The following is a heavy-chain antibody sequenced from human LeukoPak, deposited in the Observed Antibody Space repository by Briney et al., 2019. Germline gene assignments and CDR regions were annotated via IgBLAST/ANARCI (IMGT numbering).Heavy chain of an antibody. CDR2: IYHSGST. Sequence: SETLSLTCTVSGGSISSGGYYWSWIRQPPGKGLEWIGYIYHSGSTYYNPSLKSRVTISVDRSKNQFSLKLSSVTAADTAVYYCARHRSYYYDSSGYLSPPDYFDYWGQGTLVTVSS. J-gene: IGHJ4*02. CDR1: GGSISSGGYY. CDR3: ARHRSYYYDSSGYLSPPDYFDY. D-gene: IGHD3-22*01. V-gene: IGHV4-30-2*01.